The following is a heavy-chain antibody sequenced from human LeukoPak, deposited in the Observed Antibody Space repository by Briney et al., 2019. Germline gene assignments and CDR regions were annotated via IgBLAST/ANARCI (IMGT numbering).Heavy chain of an antibody. D-gene: IGHD1-26*01. V-gene: IGHV3-20*04. J-gene: IGHJ4*02. Sequence: PGGSLRLSCAASGFTFDEDGMSWVRQAPGKGLEWVSSINWDGGSTAYADSVQGRFTISRDNAKNSLHLQMKSLRAEDTALYYCARDSFSGSSLDYWGQGTLVTVSS. CDR2: INWDGGST. CDR1: GFTFDEDG. CDR3: ARDSFSGSSLDY.